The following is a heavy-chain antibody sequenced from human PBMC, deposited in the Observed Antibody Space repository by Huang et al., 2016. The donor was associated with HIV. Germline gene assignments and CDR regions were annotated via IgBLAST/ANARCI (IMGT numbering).Heavy chain of an antibody. V-gene: IGHV3-30*02. J-gene: IGHJ4*02. D-gene: IGHD6-13*01. CDR2: IRYDGTSK. Sequence: QVQLVASGGGVVQPGGSLRLSCAASGFTFSGYGMHWVRQAPDNVLEVVAFIRYDGTSKYYADSVKGRFTICRDNTKNTLVLQVTSLRAEDTAVFYCAKADSTSTYFDYWGQGILVTVSS. CDR1: GFTFSGYG. CDR3: AKADSTSTYFDY.